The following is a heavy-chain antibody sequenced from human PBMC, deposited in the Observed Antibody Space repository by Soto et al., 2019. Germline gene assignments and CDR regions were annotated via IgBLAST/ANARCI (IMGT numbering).Heavy chain of an antibody. D-gene: IGHD3-22*01. CDR1: GGSIISGDYY. CDR3: ARARIDYDSSGYYLYYFDY. V-gene: IGHV4-30-4*01. J-gene: IGHJ4*02. CDR2: IYYSGST. Sequence: SETLSLTCTVSGGSIISGDYYWSWIRQPPGKGLERIGYIYYSGSTYYNPSLKNRVTISVDTSKNQFSMKLSTVTAADTAVFYCARARIDYDSSGYYLYYFDYWGQGTLVTVS.